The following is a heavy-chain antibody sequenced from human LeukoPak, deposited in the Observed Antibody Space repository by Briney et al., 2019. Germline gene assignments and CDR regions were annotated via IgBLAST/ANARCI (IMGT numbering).Heavy chain of an antibody. Sequence: SETLSLTCTVSGGSISSYYWSWIRPPPGKGLEWIGYIYYSGSTNYNPSLKSRVTISVYTSKNQFSLKLSSVTAADTAVYYCARGRDGYTDWGQGTLVTVSS. CDR1: GGSISSYY. CDR2: IYYSGST. J-gene: IGHJ4*02. CDR3: ARGRDGYTD. D-gene: IGHD5-12*01. V-gene: IGHV4-59*08.